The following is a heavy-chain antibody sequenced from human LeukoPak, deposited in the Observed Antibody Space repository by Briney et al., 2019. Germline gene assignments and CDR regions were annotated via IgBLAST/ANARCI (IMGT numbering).Heavy chain of an antibody. CDR3: ARGPKQWLGY. V-gene: IGHV4-31*03. Sequence: PSETLSLTCTVSGGSISSGGYYWSWIPPHPGTGLDWIGYIYYSGSTYYNPSLKSRVTISVDTSKNQSSLKLSSGTAADTAVYYCARGPKQWLGYWGQGTLVTVSS. J-gene: IGHJ4*02. CDR2: IYYSGST. D-gene: IGHD6-19*01. CDR1: GGSISSGGYY.